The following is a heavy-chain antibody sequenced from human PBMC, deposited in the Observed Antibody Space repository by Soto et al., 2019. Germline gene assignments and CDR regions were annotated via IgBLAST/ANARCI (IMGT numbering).Heavy chain of an antibody. J-gene: IGHJ4*02. V-gene: IGHV1-69*01. CDR3: AIITVHYYDSSGYPADY. D-gene: IGHD3-22*01. CDR2: IIPIFGTA. CDR1: GYTLTELS. Sequence: SVKVSCKVSGYTLTELSMHWVRQAPGKGFEWMGGIIPIFGTANYAQKFQGRVTITADESTSTAYMELSSLGSEDTAVYFCAIITVHYYDSSGYPADYWGQGTLVTVSS.